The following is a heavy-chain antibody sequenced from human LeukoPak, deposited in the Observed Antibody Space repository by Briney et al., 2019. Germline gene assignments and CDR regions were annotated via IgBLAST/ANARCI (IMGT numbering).Heavy chain of an antibody. D-gene: IGHD4-17*01. Sequence: SETLSLTCTVSGGSISSSSYYWGWIRQPPGKGLEWIGSIYYSGSTYYNPSLKSRVTISVDTSKNQFSLKLSSVTAADTAVYYCASNGETDYWGQGTLVTVSS. CDR3: ASNGETDY. V-gene: IGHV4-39*07. J-gene: IGHJ4*02. CDR1: GGSISSSSYY. CDR2: IYYSGST.